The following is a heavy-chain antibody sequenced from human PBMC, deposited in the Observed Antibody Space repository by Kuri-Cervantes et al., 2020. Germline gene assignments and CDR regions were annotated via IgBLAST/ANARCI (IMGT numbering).Heavy chain of an antibody. J-gene: IGHJ5*02. V-gene: IGHV3-23*01. D-gene: IGHD2-21*01. CDR3: ARDGHMVAQPNWFDP. Sequence: GGSLRLSCAASGFTFSSYAMSWVRQAPGKGLEWVSSITTSGDRTHYLDSVMGRFTVSRDNSMNTLYLQMNSLRSDDTAVYYCARDGHMVAQPNWFDPWSQGTLVTVSS. CDR2: ITTSGDRT. CDR1: GFTFSSYA.